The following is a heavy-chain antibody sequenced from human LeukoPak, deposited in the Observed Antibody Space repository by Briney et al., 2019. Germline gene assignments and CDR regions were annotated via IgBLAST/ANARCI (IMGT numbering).Heavy chain of an antibody. J-gene: IGHJ4*02. CDR2: IWYDGSNK. Sequence: PGRSLRLSCAASRFTFSSYGMHWVRQAPGKGLEWVAVIWYDGSNKYYADSVKGRFTISRDNSKNTLYLQMNSLRAEDTAVYYCARDRTGEASWIDYWGQGTLVTVSS. CDR1: RFTFSSYG. D-gene: IGHD3-10*01. CDR3: ARDRTGEASWIDY. V-gene: IGHV3-33*01.